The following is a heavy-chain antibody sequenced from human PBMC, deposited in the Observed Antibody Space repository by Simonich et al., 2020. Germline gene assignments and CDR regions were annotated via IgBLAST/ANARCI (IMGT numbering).Heavy chain of an antibody. V-gene: IGHV3-30*07. CDR1: GFTFSSYA. J-gene: IGHJ3*02. CDR2: ISYDGSNK. CDR3: AREGLLLDAFDI. Sequence: QVQLVESGGGVVQPGRSLRLSCAASGFTFSSYAMHWVRQAPGKGIEWGALISYDGSNKNYEDSGKGRFTISRDNSKNTLYLQMNSLRAEDTAVYYCAREGLLLDAFDIWGQGTMVTVSS. D-gene: IGHD2-15*01.